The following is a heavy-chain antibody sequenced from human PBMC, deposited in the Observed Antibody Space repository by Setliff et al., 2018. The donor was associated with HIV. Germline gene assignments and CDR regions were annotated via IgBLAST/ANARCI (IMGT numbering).Heavy chain of an antibody. D-gene: IGHD1-26*01. V-gene: IGHV4-59*11. CDR1: GDSINTHY. CDR2: ISHSGNT. J-gene: IGHJ5*02. CDR3: ARSTEGAGASFP. Sequence: SETLSLTCTVSGDSINTHYWSWIRQPPGKGLEWIGCISHSGNTNFNPSLNSRVTISLDTSKNQFSLRLTSLTAADTAIYYCARSTEGAGASFPWGRGILVTVSS.